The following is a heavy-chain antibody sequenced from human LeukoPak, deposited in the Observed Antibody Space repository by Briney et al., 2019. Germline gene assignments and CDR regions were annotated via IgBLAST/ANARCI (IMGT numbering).Heavy chain of an antibody. CDR1: GGTFSSYA. Sequence: WASVKVSCKASGGTFSSYAISWVRQAPGQGLEWMGGIIPIFGTANYAQKFQGRVTITADKSTSTAYMELRSLRSDDTAVYYCARDGRGNQIDAFDIWGQGTMVTVSS. CDR2: IIPIFGTA. D-gene: IGHD4-23*01. J-gene: IGHJ3*02. CDR3: ARDGRGNQIDAFDI. V-gene: IGHV1-69*06.